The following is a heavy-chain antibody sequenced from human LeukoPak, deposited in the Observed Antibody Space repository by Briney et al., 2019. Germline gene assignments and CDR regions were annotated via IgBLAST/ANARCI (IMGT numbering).Heavy chain of an antibody. V-gene: IGHV5-10-1*01. CDR2: IDPSDSYT. D-gene: IGHD1-26*01. Sequence: GESLKISCKGSGYSFTSYWISWVRQMPGKGLEWMGRIDPSDSYTNYSPSFQGHVTISADKSISTAYLQWSSLKASDTAMYYCARQRAGATTVPDYWGQGTLVTVSS. J-gene: IGHJ4*02. CDR1: GYSFTSYW. CDR3: ARQRAGATTVPDY.